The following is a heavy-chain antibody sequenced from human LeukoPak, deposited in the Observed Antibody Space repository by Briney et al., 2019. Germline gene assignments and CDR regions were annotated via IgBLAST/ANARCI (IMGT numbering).Heavy chain of an antibody. V-gene: IGHV4-34*01. CDR2: INHSGTT. CDR1: GGSFSVYY. D-gene: IGHD2-2*01. CDR3: ARYTPREAPKPIVQVPGAGPHYGMDV. Sequence: PSETLSLTCAVYGGSFSVYYGSWVRQPPGEGLQWIAEINHSGTTTYNTSLTSRVTISIDTSKNQFSLKLSSVTAADTAVYYCARYTPREAPKPIVQVPGAGPHYGMDVWGQGATVTVSS. J-gene: IGHJ6*02.